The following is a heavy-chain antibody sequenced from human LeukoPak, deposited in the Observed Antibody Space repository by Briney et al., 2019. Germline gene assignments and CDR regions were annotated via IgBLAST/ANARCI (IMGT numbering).Heavy chain of an antibody. Sequence: SETLPLTCTVSGGSISSGGYYWSWIRQPPGKGLEWIGYIYYSGSTNYNPSLKSRVTISVDTSKNQFSLKLSSVIAADTAVYYCARSQLVRPDWFDPWGQGTLVTVSS. CDR1: GGSISSGGYY. CDR3: ARSQLVRPDWFDP. V-gene: IGHV4-61*08. D-gene: IGHD6-13*01. CDR2: IYYSGST. J-gene: IGHJ5*02.